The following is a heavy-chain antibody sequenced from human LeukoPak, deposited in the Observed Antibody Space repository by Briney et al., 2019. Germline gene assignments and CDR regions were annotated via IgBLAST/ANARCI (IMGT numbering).Heavy chain of an antibody. V-gene: IGHV1-2*06. Sequence: ASVKVSCKASGYTFTGYYMHWVRQAPGRGLEWMGRINPNSGGTNYAQKFQGRVTMTRDTSISTAYMELSRLRSDDTAVYYCARGKIAARPDPFDYWGQGTLVTVSS. D-gene: IGHD6-6*01. CDR1: GYTFTGYY. J-gene: IGHJ4*02. CDR3: ARGKIAARPDPFDY. CDR2: INPNSGGT.